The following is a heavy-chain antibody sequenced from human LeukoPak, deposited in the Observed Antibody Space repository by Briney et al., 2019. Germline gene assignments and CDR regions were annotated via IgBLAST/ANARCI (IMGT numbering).Heavy chain of an antibody. V-gene: IGHV3-33*06. CDR2: IWYDGSNK. Sequence: GRSLRLSCAASGFSFSSYGMHWVRQAPGKGLEWVAVIWYDGSNKYYADSVKGRFTISRDNSKNTLYLQMNSLRAEDTALYYCAKDRIPTSGWESDSWGQGTLVTVSS. CDR1: GFSFSSYG. J-gene: IGHJ4*02. CDR3: AKDRIPTSGWESDS. D-gene: IGHD3-22*01.